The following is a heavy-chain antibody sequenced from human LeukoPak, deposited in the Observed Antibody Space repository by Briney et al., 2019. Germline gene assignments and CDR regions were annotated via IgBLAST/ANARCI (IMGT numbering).Heavy chain of an antibody. CDR3: AAGVGGDY. D-gene: IGHD1-26*01. V-gene: IGHV3-23*01. CDR2: ISNREWST. J-gene: IGHJ4*02. CDR1: GFHYNRSS. Sequence: GGPLTLPCSPSGFHYNRSSMRGPRPPPGRGGEGVACISNREWSTHFAPCVKGRHTISRDHPKSTLFPQINSLRAQDPAFMYCAAGVGGDYWGQGALVTVSS.